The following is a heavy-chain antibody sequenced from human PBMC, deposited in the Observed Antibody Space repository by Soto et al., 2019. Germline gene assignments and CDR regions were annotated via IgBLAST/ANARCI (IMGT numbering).Heavy chain of an antibody. CDR2: LSGSGGST. CDR1: GFTFSSYA. V-gene: IGHV3-23*01. Sequence: EVQLLESGGGLVQPGGSLRLSCAASGFTFSSYAMSWVRQAPGQGLEWVSALSGSGGSTYYADSVKGRFTISRDKSKNTLYLQMNSMRAEDTAVYYCAKAGKMVVVAATGRGGMDVWGQGTPVTVSS. D-gene: IGHD2-15*01. J-gene: IGHJ6*02. CDR3: AKAGKMVVVAATGRGGMDV.